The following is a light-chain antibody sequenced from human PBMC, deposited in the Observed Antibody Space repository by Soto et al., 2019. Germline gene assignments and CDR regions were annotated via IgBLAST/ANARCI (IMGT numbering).Light chain of an antibody. V-gene: IGLV1-44*01. CDR3: AAWDDSLNGPV. J-gene: IGLJ2*01. CDR2: SNN. Sequence: QSVLTQPPSASGTPGQRVTISCSGSSSNIGSNTVNWYHQLPGTAPKLLIYSNNQRPSGVPDRFSGSKSGTSASLAISGLQAEAEADYYCAAWDDSLNGPVFGGGTKVTVL. CDR1: SSNIGSNT.